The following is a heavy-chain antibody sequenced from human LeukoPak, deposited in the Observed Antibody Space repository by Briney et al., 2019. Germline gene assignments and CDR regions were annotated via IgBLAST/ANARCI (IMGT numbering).Heavy chain of an antibody. V-gene: IGHV3-20*04. J-gene: IGHJ6*03. D-gene: IGHD3-3*01. Sequence: GGSLRLSCAASGFTFDDYGMSWVRQAPGKGLEWVSGINWNGGSTGYADPVKGRFTISRDNAKNSLYLQMNSLRAEDTALYYCARENVYYDFWSGYYLRASTMDVWGKGTTVTVSS. CDR2: INWNGGST. CDR1: GFTFDDYG. CDR3: ARENVYYDFWSGYYLRASTMDV.